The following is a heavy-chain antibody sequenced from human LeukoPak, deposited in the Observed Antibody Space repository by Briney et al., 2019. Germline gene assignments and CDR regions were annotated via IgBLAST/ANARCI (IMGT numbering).Heavy chain of an antibody. CDR3: ARITVTTYSSSWFDY. J-gene: IGHJ4*02. CDR2: ISVYNSNT. CDR1: GYTFTSHG. Sequence: GASVKVSCKASGYTFTSHGISWVRQAPGQGLEWMGWISVYNSNTNYAQKLQGRVTMTTDTSTSTAYMELRSLRSDDTAVYYCARITVTTYSSSWFDYWGQGTLVTVSS. V-gene: IGHV1-18*01. D-gene: IGHD6-13*01.